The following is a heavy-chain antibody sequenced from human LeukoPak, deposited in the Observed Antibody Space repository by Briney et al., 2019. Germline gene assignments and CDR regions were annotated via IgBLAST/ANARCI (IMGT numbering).Heavy chain of an antibody. V-gene: IGHV3-74*01. CDR3: ARDDGEYYGSGNLDY. J-gene: IGHJ4*02. CDR2: INSDGSST. CDR1: GFTFSSYW. Sequence: PGGSLRLSCAASGFTFSSYWMHWVRQAPGKGLVWVSRINSDGSSTSYADSVKGRFTISRDNAKNTLYLQMNSLRAEDTAVYYCARDDGEYYGSGNLDYWGQGTLVTVSS. D-gene: IGHD3-10*01.